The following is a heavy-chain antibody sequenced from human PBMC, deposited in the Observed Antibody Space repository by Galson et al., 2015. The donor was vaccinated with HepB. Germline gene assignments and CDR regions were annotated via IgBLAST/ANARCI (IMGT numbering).Heavy chain of an antibody. CDR3: VLRSGNDSSGYWDY. Sequence: SVKVSCKASGGTFSSYAISWVRQAPGQGLEWMGGIIPIFGTANYAQKFQGRVTITADESTSTAYMELSSLRSEDTAVYYCVLRSGNDSSGYWDYWGQGTLVTVSS. CDR1: GGTFSSYA. V-gene: IGHV1-69*13. J-gene: IGHJ4*02. CDR2: IIPIFGTA. D-gene: IGHD3-22*01.